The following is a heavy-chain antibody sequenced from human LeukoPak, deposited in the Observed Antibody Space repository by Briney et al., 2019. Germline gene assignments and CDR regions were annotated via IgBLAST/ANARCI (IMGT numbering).Heavy chain of an antibody. D-gene: IGHD1-1*01. CDR3: AKAPPYKKYFDY. CDR2: ISYDGSNK. J-gene: IGHJ4*02. CDR1: GFTFSSYG. V-gene: IGHV3-30*18. Sequence: GGSLRLSCAASGFTFSSYGMHWVRQAPGKGLEWVAVISYDGSNKYYADSVKGRFTISRDNSKNTLYLQMNSLRAEDTAVYYCAKAPPYKKYFDYWGQGTLVTVSS.